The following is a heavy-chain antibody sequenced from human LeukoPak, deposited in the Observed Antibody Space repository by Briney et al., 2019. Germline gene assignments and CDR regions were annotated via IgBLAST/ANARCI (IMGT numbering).Heavy chain of an antibody. CDR2: INPNSGGT. J-gene: IGHJ3*02. Sequence: GASVNVSCKASGYTFTGYYMHWVRQSPGQGLEWMGWINPNSGGTNYAQKFQGRVTMTRDTSISTAYMELSRLRSDDTAVYYCARDGITDIVVVPAGDDAFVIWGQGTMVTVSS. CDR1: GYTFTGYY. CDR3: ARDGITDIVVVPAGDDAFVI. V-gene: IGHV1-2*02. D-gene: IGHD2-2*01.